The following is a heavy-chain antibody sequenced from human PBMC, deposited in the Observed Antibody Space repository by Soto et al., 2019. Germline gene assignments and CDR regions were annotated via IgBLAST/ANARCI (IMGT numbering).Heavy chain of an antibody. J-gene: IGHJ4*02. D-gene: IGHD2-2*01. V-gene: IGHV3-7*03. CDR1: GFTFSDYW. CDR3: VKDGGYCSSTTCYSPRNHYFDS. Sequence: LRLSCAASGFTFSDYWMSWVRQAPGKGPEWVANIKFDGSEKQYVDSAKGRFSISRDNSRNSLFLQMNSLRAGDTAVYYCVKDGGYCSSTTCYSPRNHYFDSWGQGTLVTVSS. CDR2: IKFDGSEK.